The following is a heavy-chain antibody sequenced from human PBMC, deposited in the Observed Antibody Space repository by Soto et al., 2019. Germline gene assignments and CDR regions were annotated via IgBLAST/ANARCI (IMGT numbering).Heavy chain of an antibody. CDR2: ISHDGATT. CDR1: GFTFSSYD. Sequence: GGSLRLSXVASGFTFSSYDMTWVRQAPGKGLEYLSGISHDGATTYYPESVKGRFTISRDNSKNTVYLHLTSLRADDTAVYYCAKRMPYYFDYWGQGTLVTVSS. V-gene: IGHV3-23*01. CDR3: AKRMPYYFDY. D-gene: IGHD3-10*01. J-gene: IGHJ4*02.